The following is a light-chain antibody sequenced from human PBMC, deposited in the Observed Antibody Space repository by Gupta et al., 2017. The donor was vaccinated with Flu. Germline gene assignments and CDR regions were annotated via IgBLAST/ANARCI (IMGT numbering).Light chain of an antibody. CDR2: AAS. CDR1: QEISNY. J-gene: IGKJ3*01. CDR3: QKDNKAPFT. Sequence: IQMTQSPSSLSASVGDRVTITCRASQEISNYLAWYQQKPGRGPKVLIYAASTVQSGVPSRFSGSGSETDFTLTISSLQPEDVATYYCQKDNKAPFTFGHGTEVDIK. V-gene: IGKV1-27*01.